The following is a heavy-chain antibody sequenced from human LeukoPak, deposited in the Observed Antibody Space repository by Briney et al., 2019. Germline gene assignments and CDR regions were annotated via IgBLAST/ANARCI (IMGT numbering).Heavy chain of an antibody. Sequence: PGGSLRLSCAASGFTFSSYSMNWVRQAPGKGLEWVSAIGTAGDTYYPGSVKGRFTISRENAKNSSYLQMNSLRAGDTAVYYCARDRKNYYDSSGYYSGMDVWGQGTTVTVSS. D-gene: IGHD3-22*01. CDR1: GFTFSSYS. CDR2: IGTAGDT. J-gene: IGHJ6*02. CDR3: ARDRKNYYDSSGYYSGMDV. V-gene: IGHV3-13*01.